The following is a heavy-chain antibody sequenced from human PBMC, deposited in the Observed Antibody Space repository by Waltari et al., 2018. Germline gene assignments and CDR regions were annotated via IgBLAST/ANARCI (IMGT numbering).Heavy chain of an antibody. CDR2: IWFDGSNK. V-gene: IGHV3-33*06. D-gene: IGHD3-10*01. CDR1: GFTFSSYG. CDR3: AKGYSGPGRYFEY. J-gene: IGHJ4*02. Sequence: QVQLVESGGGVVQPGRSLRLSCAASGFTFSSYGMHWVLQAPGKGLEWVAMIWFDGSNKFYADSVKGQFTISRDNVKNTVYLQMNSLRDEDTAIYYCAKGYSGPGRYFEYWGQGALVTVSS.